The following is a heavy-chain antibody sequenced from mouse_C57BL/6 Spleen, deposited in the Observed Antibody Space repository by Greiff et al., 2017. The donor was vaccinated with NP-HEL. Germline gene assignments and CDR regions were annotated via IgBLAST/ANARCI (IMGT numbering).Heavy chain of an antibody. V-gene: IGHV14-4*01. D-gene: IGHD1-1*01. CDR2: IDPENGDT. CDR1: GFNIKDDY. Sequence: EVQLQQSGAELVRPGASVKLSCTASGFNIKDDYMHWVKQRPEQGLEWIGWIDPENGDTEYASKFQGKATITADTSSNTAYLQLSSLTSEDTAVYYCTTRYYYGSNWYFDVWGTGTTVTVSS. CDR3: TTRYYYGSNWYFDV. J-gene: IGHJ1*03.